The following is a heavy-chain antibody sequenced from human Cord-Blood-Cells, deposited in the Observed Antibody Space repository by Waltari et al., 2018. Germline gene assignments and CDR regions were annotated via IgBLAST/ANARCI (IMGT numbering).Heavy chain of an antibody. J-gene: IGHJ5*02. V-gene: IGHV4-34*01. Sequence: QVQLQQWGAGLLKPSETLSLTCAVYGGSFSGYYWSWIRQPPGKGLEWFGEINHSGSTNDNPSLTSRVTISVDTSKNQFSLKLSSVTAADTAVYYCARSGVAAAYTGFDPWGQGTRVTVSS. CDR2: INHSGST. CDR1: GGSFSGYY. CDR3: ARSGVAAAYTGFDP. D-gene: IGHD6-13*01.